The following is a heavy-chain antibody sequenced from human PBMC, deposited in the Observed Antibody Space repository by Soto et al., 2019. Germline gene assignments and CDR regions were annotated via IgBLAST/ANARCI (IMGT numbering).Heavy chain of an antibody. V-gene: IGHV3-49*03. Sequence: EVQLVESGGGLAQPGRSLRLSCTSSGFTFDHYAMTWFRQAPGKGLEWVGFITSKAYGGTTEYAASVKGRCTISRDDSKSIAYLQMDSLKTEDTAVYYCTRVPPNNYGSGTYPFDYWGQGALVTVSS. D-gene: IGHD3-10*01. J-gene: IGHJ4*02. CDR2: ITSKAYGGTT. CDR1: GFTFDHYA. CDR3: TRVPPNNYGSGTYPFDY.